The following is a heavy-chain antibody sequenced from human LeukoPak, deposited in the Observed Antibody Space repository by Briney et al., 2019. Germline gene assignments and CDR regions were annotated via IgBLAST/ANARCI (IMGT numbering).Heavy chain of an antibody. CDR1: GFTFSSYA. J-gene: IGHJ4*02. V-gene: IGHV3-21*01. CDR2: ISSSSSYI. D-gene: IGHD6-19*01. Sequence: GGSLRLSCAASGFTFSSYAMSWVRQAPGKGLEWVSSISSSSSYIYYADSVKGRFTISRDNAKNSLYLQMNSLRAEDTAVYYCAREEREYSSGWYLPGNFDYWGQGTLVTVSS. CDR3: AREEREYSSGWYLPGNFDY.